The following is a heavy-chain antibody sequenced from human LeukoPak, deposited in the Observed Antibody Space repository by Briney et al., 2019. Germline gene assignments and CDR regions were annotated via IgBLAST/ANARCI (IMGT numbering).Heavy chain of an antibody. V-gene: IGHV3-53*01. CDR2: IYSGGST. Sequence: ETLSLTCTVSGGSISSSSYYWGWVRQAPGKGLEWVSVIYSGGSTYYADSVKGRFTISRDNSKNTLYLQMDSLRAEDTAVYYCGLDGGDYVDYWGQGTLVTVSS. J-gene: IGHJ4*02. CDR3: GLDGGDYVDY. CDR1: GGSISSSSYY. D-gene: IGHD3-16*01.